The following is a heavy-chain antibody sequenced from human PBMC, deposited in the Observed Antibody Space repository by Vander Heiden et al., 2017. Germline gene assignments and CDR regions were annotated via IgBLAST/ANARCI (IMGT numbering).Heavy chain of an antibody. CDR2: IWYDGSNK. CDR1: GFTFTSYG. Sequence: QVQLVESGGGVVQPGRSLRLSCAGSGFTFTSYGRHGVRQAPGKGLEWVAVIWYDGSNKYYADSVKGRFTISRDNSKNTLYLQMNSLRAEDTAVYYCARELRVITTGYYFDYWGQGTLVTVSS. V-gene: IGHV3-33*01. J-gene: IGHJ4*02. D-gene: IGHD3-9*01. CDR3: ARELRVITTGYYFDY.